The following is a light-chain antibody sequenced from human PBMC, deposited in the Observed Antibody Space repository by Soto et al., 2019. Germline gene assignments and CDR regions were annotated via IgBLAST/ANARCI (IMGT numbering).Light chain of an antibody. CDR1: SSNIGSNT. CDR2: SSN. CDR3: AAWDDSLNGYV. J-gene: IGLJ1*01. V-gene: IGLV1-44*01. Sequence: QSVLTQPPSASGTPGQRVTISCSGSSSNIGSNTVNWYQQLPGTAPKLLIYSSNQRPSGVPDRFSGSKSGTSASLAISGLQPEDEADYYCAAWDDSLNGYVFGTGTKVTVL.